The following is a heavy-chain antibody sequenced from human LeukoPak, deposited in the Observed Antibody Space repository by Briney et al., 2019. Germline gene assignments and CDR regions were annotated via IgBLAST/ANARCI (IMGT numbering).Heavy chain of an antibody. Sequence: SETLSLTCTVSGGSISSYYWSWIRQPPGKGLEWIGYIYYSGSTNYNPSPKSRVTISVDTSKNQFSLKLSSVTAADTAVYYCASGVPFGAIKVWGQGTLVTVSS. D-gene: IGHD1-26*01. CDR1: GGSISSYY. V-gene: IGHV4-59*01. J-gene: IGHJ4*02. CDR2: IYYSGST. CDR3: ASGVPFGAIKV.